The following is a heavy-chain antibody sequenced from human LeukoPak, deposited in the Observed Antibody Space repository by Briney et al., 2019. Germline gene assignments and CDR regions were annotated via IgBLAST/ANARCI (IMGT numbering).Heavy chain of an antibody. CDR3: ARLTHTYYADRSGYYPYYYMDV. D-gene: IGHD3-22*01. V-gene: IGHV4-39*02. CDR2: ISYTGNT. CDR1: GGPISSSDYY. J-gene: IGHJ6*03. Sequence: SETLSLTCSVSGGPISSSDYYWGWIRQPPGKGLEWIGRISYTGNTYYTPSLKSRVTISVDTSNNLFSLRLSSVTAGDTAVYYCARLTHTYYADRSGYYPYYYMDVWGKGTTVTVSS.